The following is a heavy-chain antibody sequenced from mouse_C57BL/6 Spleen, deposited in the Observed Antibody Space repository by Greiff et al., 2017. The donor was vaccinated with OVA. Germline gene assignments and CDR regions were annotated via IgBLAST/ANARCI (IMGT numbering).Heavy chain of an antibody. Sequence: EVHLVESAGGLVQPGSSMKLSCTASGFTFSDYYMAWVRQVPDKGLEWVANINYDGSSTYYLDSLKSRFIISRDNAKNILYLQMSSLKSEDTATYYCARGEGYFDVWGTGTTVTVSS. V-gene: IGHV5-16*01. CDR2: INYDGSST. J-gene: IGHJ1*03. CDR1: GFTFSDYY. CDR3: ARGEGYFDV.